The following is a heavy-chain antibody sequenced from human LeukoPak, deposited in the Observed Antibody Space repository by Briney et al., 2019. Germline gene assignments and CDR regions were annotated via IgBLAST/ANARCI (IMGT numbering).Heavy chain of an antibody. V-gene: IGHV4-59*01. CDR2: FHNSGTS. CDR1: DDSISDYY. Sequence: SETLSLTCTVSDDSISDYYRGWIRQPPGKGLEWIGYFHNSGTSTYNPSLESRVTISADTSKNQFSLKLNSLTTADTAVYYCTRGAGWLIDYWGQGILVTVSS. CDR3: TRGAGWLIDY. D-gene: IGHD3-16*01. J-gene: IGHJ4*02.